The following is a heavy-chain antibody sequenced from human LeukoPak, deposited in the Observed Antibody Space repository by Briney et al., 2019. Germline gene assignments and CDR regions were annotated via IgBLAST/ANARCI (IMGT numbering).Heavy chain of an antibody. CDR3: AKDRLLNCRGDCYIFDY. J-gene: IGHJ4*02. V-gene: IGHV3-23*01. CDR2: ISGSGDST. CDR1: GFTFSTYA. D-gene: IGHD2-21*02. Sequence: GGSLRLSCAASGFTFSTYAMSWVRQAPGKGLEWVSAISGSGDSTFYADSVKGRFSISRDNSKNTLYLQVNGLRTEDTAVYYCAKDRLLNCRGDCYIFDYWGQGTVVTVSS.